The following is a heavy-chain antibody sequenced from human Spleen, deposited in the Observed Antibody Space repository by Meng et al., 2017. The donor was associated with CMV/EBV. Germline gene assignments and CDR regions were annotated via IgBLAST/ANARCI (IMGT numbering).Heavy chain of an antibody. CDR1: GLTFSHAW. V-gene: IGHV3-15*01. CDR3: ATTQVGAPDY. D-gene: IGHD1-26*01. J-gene: IGHJ4*02. CDR2: IKSTTDGGTT. Sequence: ESLKISCAVSGLTFSHAWMSWVRQVPGKGLEWVGRIKSTTDGGTTDYAAPVKGRFTISRDDSKNTVHLQMNSLKSEDTAVYYCATTQVGAPDYWGQGTLVTVSS.